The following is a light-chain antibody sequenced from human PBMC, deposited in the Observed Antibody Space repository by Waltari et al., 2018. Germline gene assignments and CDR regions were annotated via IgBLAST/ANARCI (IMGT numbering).Light chain of an antibody. CDR2: DVS. J-gene: IGKJ2*01. Sequence: EIVLTQSPGTLSLSPGERATLSCRASQSLVSSYLAWYQQKPGQAPRLLMYDVSSRATGIPDRFSGSGSWTEFTLTISRLEPEDSAVYYCQQYLSSTRTFGQGTKLEIK. CDR1: QSLVSSY. V-gene: IGKV3-20*01. CDR3: QQYLSSTRT.